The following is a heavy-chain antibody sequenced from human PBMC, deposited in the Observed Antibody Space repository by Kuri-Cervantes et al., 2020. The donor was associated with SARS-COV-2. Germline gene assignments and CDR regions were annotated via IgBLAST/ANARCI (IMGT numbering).Heavy chain of an antibody. Sequence: GGSLRLCCAASGFTFSSHWMYWVRQVPGKGLVWVSRSNSDGTFTTYADSVEGRFTISRDNAKNTLYLQMNSLRAEDTALYYCARGGGYTGPNNYWFDPWGQGTLVTVSS. CDR3: ARGGGYTGPNNYWFDP. V-gene: IGHV3-74*03. CDR1: GFTFSSHW. CDR2: SNSDGTFT. J-gene: IGHJ5*02. D-gene: IGHD2-2*02.